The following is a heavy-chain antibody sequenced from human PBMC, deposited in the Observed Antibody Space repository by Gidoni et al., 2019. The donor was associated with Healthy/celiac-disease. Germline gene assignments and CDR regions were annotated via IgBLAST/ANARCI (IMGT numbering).Heavy chain of an antibody. CDR2: IRSKAYGGTT. D-gene: IGHD2-21*02. CDR3: TRDRGDSFRGLGY. J-gene: IGHJ4*02. CDR1: GFTFGYYA. V-gene: IGHV3-49*04. Sequence: EVQLVESGGGLVQPGRSLRLSCTASGFTFGYYAMSWVRQAPGKGLEWVGFIRSKAYGGTTEDAASVKGRFTISRDDSKSIAYLQMNSLKTEDTAVYYCTRDRGDSFRGLGYWGQGTLVTVSS.